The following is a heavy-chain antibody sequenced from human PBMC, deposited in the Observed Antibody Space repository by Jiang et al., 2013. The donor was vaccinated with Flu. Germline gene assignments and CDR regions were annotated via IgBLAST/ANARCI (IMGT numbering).Heavy chain of an antibody. CDR3: ARHLLGLGVTTHYYYYGMDV. CDR1: GGSISSYY. CDR2: IYYTGST. D-gene: IGHD4-17*01. V-gene: IGHV4-59*08. J-gene: IGHJ6*02. Sequence: LLKPSETLSLSCTVSGGSISSYYWSWIRQPPGKGLEWIGYIYYTGSTNYNPSLKSRVTISVDTSKNQFSLKLSSVTAADTAVYYCARHLLGLGVTTHYYYYGMDVWGQGTTVTVSS.